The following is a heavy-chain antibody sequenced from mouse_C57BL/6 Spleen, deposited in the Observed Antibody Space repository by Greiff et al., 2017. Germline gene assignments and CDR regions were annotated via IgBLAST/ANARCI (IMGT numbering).Heavy chain of an antibody. J-gene: IGHJ1*03. CDR1: GYTFTDYE. V-gene: IGHV1-15*01. CDR2: IDPETGGT. CDR3: TNYYGSSYVWYFDV. Sequence: VQRVESGAELVRPGASVTLSCKASGYTFTDYEMHWVKQTPVHGLEWIGAIDPETGGTAYNQKFKGKAILTADKSSSTAYMELRSLTSEDSAVYYCTNYYGSSYVWYFDVWGTGTTVTVSS. D-gene: IGHD1-1*01.